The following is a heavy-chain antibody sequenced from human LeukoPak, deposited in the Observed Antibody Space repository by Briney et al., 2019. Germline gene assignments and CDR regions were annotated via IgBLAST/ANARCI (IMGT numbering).Heavy chain of an antibody. CDR3: ARADYDSSGYYNALDI. CDR1: GFTFSSYW. J-gene: IGHJ3*02. CDR2: IKSDVSST. Sequence: PGGSLRLSCAASGFTFSSYWMHWVRQAPGKGLVWVSRIKSDVSSTSYADSVKGRFTISRDNAKNTLYLQMNSLRAEDTAVYYCARADYDSSGYYNALDIWGQGTMVTVSS. V-gene: IGHV3-74*01. D-gene: IGHD3-22*01.